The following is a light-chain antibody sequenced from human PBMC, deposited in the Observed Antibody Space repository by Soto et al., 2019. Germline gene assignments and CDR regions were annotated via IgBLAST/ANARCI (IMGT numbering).Light chain of an antibody. J-gene: IGKJ4*01. V-gene: IGKV1-5*03. CDR3: QQYNTYSHLT. Sequence: DIQMTQSPSTLSASVGDRVTITCRASQSISSWLAWYQQKPGKAPKLLIYKASSLESGVPSRFSGSGSGTDFTLTISCLQPDDVATYYCQQYNTYSHLTFGGGTRVEIK. CDR1: QSISSW. CDR2: KAS.